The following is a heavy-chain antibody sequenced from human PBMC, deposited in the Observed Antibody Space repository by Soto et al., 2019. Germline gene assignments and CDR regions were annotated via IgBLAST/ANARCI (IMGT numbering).Heavy chain of an antibody. CDR3: VKSITTASHYFFHF. J-gene: IGHJ4*02. Sequence: GGSLRLSCAASGFTFSDHYMDWVRQAPGKGLEWVGRTRNKARSYTTEYAASVEGRFTISRDDSKNSLYLQMDSLGTEDTAVYYCVKSITTASHYFFHFWGQGTLVTVSS. CDR2: TRNKARSYTT. D-gene: IGHD6-13*01. V-gene: IGHV3-72*01. CDR1: GFTFSDHY.